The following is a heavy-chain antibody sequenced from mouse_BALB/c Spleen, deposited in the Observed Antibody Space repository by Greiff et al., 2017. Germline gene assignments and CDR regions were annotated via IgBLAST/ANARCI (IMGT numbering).Heavy chain of an antibody. CDR3: ARGGGYYFAD. J-gene: IGHJ3*01. V-gene: IGHV1-14*01. Sequence: EVKVVESGPELVKPGPSVTLSCKVSGYSFTSYVMHWVKQKPGQGLEWFGYMIPYNDGTKYNEKFKGKATLTSDKSSSTAYMELSSLTSEDSAVYYCARGGGYYFADWGQGTLVTVSA. D-gene: IGHD2-3*01. CDR2: MIPYNDGT. CDR1: GYSFTSYV.